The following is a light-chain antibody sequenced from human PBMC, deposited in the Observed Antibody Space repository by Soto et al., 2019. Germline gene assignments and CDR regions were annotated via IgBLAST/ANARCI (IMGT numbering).Light chain of an antibody. CDR1: QSVSSN. CDR3: QQYNIWPPKQYT. V-gene: IGKV3-15*01. Sequence: EIVMTQSPATLSVSPGERATLSCRASQSVSSNLAWYQHKPGQAPRLLIYGASTRATGIRASSSASGSGTEYSHTIRSLQSEDFAVYYCQQYNIWPPKQYTFGQGTKLEIK. J-gene: IGKJ2*01. CDR2: GAS.